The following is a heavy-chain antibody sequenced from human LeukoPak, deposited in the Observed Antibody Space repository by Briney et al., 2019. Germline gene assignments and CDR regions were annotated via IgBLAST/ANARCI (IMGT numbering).Heavy chain of an antibody. V-gene: IGHV4-39*01. CDR2: NYYSGST. CDR1: GGSISSSSYY. Sequence: SQTLSLTCTVSGGSISSSSYYWGWIRQPPGKGLEWIGSNYYSGSTYYNPSLKSRVTISVDTSKNQFSLKLSSVTAADTAVYYCARYYDSSGVGYYYYYYMDVWGKGTTVTVSS. CDR3: ARYYDSSGVGYYYYYYMDV. D-gene: IGHD3-22*01. J-gene: IGHJ6*03.